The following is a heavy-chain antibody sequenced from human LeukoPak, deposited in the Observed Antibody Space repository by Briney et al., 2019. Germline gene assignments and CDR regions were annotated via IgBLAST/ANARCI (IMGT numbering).Heavy chain of an antibody. CDR2: IRYDGSNK. V-gene: IGHV3-30*02. CDR1: GFTFSSYG. CDR3: AKDLMYAVAGDGGFDY. D-gene: IGHD6-19*01. J-gene: IGHJ4*02. Sequence: GGSLRLSCAASGFTFSSYGMHWVRQAPGKGLEWVAFIRYDGSNKYYADSVKGRFTISRDNSKNTLYLQMNSLRAEDTAVYYCAKDLMYAVAGDGGFDYWGQGTLVTVSS.